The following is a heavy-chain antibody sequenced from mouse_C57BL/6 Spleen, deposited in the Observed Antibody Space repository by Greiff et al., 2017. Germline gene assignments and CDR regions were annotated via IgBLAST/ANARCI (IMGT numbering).Heavy chain of an antibody. Sequence: VQLQQSGPELVKPGASVKISCKASGYTFTDYYMNWVKQSHGKSLQWIGDINPNNGGTSYNQKLKGKATLTVDKSSSTAYMELRSLTSEDSAVYYCARSGGNYRYFDYWGQGTTLTVSS. V-gene: IGHV1-26*01. CDR1: GYTFTDYY. CDR3: ARSGGNYRYFDY. D-gene: IGHD2-1*01. CDR2: INPNNGGT. J-gene: IGHJ2*01.